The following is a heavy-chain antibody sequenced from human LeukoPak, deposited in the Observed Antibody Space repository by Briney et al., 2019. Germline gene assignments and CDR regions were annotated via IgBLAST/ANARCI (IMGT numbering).Heavy chain of an antibody. D-gene: IGHD2/OR15-2a*01. CDR1: GYTFTNYH. CDR3: ARSIRGSTTGSF. Sequence: ASVKVSCKASGYTFTNYHIHWVRQAPGQGLEWMGMINSPDGATTYAQKFQGRVTMTRDLSTSTVYMEVSSLRSEDTAAYFCARSIRGSTTGSFWGQGSLVTVSS. CDR2: INSPDGAT. V-gene: IGHV1-46*01. J-gene: IGHJ4*02.